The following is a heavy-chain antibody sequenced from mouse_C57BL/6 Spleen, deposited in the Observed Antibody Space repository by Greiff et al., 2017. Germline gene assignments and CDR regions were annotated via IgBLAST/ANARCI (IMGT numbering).Heavy chain of an antibody. Sequence: QVQLKESGPELVKPGASVKISCKASGYAFSSSWMNWVKQRPGKGLEWIGRIYPGDGDTNYNGKFKGKATLTADKSSSTAYMQLSSLTSEDSAVYFCANYGSSYEGDYFDYWGQGTTLTVSS. D-gene: IGHD1-1*01. V-gene: IGHV1-82*01. CDR3: ANYGSSYEGDYFDY. CDR1: GYAFSSSW. CDR2: IYPGDGDT. J-gene: IGHJ2*01.